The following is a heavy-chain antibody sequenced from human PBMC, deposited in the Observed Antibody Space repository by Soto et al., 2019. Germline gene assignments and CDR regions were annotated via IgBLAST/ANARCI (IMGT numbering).Heavy chain of an antibody. CDR2: IIPVFGII. CDR1: GGNPSNSA. D-gene: IGHD6-19*01. Sequence: QVHLLLQSGAEVKKPGSSVKVACKASGGNPSNSAISWVRQAPGQGLEWMGGIIPVFGIISHAQNFQGRVTITADESTSTAYMELSSLRSEDTAVYFWAGGRIVVARRRAYYSMDVWGQGTTVTVSS. J-gene: IGHJ6*02. V-gene: IGHV1-69*01. CDR3: AGGRIVVARRRAYYSMDV.